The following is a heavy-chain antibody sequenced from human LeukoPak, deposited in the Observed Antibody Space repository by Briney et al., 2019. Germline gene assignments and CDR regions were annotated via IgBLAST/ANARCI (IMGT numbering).Heavy chain of an antibody. J-gene: IGHJ5*02. CDR3: ARVFVRWLQPPGWFDP. D-gene: IGHD5-24*01. CDR1: GGSFSGYY. CDR2: INHSGST. Sequence: SETLSLTCAVYGGSFSGYYWSWIRQPPGKGLEWIGEINHSGSTNYNPSLKSRVTIPVDTSKNQFSLKLSSVTAADTAVYYCARVFVRWLQPPGWFDPWGQGTLVTVSS. V-gene: IGHV4-34*01.